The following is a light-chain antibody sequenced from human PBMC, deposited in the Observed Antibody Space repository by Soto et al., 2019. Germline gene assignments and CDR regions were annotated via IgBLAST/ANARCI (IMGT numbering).Light chain of an antibody. CDR2: QAS. Sequence: DIQLTQSPSTLSPSPGDSVTITCRAIQTISSWLAWYQQKAGQAPKLLIYQASTLKSGVPSRFRGSGSGTEFTLTISSLQPDDFETYYCQHYNSYSEAFGQGTKVDIK. V-gene: IGKV1-5*03. J-gene: IGKJ1*01. CDR1: QTISSW. CDR3: QHYNSYSEA.